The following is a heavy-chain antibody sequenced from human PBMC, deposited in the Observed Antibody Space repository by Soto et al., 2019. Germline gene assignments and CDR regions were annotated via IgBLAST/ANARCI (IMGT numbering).Heavy chain of an antibody. D-gene: IGHD6-13*01. V-gene: IGHV1-46*01. CDR2: INPSGGST. J-gene: IGHJ4*02. CDR3: ASTEVRSYRSSWYNY. Sequence: QVQLVQSGAGVKKPGPSGKVSCKQSGYPFTSSNMHGVRKAPGQGLGWMGIINPSGGSTSYAQKFQGRVTMTRDTSTSTVYMELSSLRSEDTAVYYCASTEVRSYRSSWYNYWGQGTLVTVSS. CDR1: GYPFTSSN.